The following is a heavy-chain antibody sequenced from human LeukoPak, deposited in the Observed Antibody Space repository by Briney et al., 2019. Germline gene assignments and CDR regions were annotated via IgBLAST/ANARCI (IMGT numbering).Heavy chain of an antibody. D-gene: IGHD2-15*01. J-gene: IGHJ4*02. CDR3: VRGSGFAYFDY. CDR1: GFTFDDYA. Sequence: PGRSLRLSCAASGFTFDDYAMHWVRQAPGKGLEWVSGISWNSGSIGYADSVKGRFTISRDNAKNSLYLQMNSLRAEDTALYYCVRGSGFAYFDYWGQGTLVTVSS. CDR2: ISWNSGSI. V-gene: IGHV3-9*01.